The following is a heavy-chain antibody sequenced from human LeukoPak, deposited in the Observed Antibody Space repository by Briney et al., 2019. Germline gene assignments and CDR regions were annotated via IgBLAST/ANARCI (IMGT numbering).Heavy chain of an antibody. CDR3: ARGCDSSSWYCAFDI. J-gene: IGHJ3*02. CDR1: AFTLSDYY. CDR2: ISSSGSTI. V-gene: IGHV3-11*01. D-gene: IGHD6-13*01. Sequence: PGGSLRLSCAASAFTLSDYYMSWIRQAPGKGLEWVSYISSSGSTIYYADSVKGRFTISRDNAKNSLYLQMNSLRAEDTAVYYCARGCDSSSWYCAFDIWGQGTMVTVSS.